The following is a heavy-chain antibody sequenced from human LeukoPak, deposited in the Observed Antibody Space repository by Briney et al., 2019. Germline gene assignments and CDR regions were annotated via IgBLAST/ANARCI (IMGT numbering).Heavy chain of an antibody. CDR3: ARGVGATETDAFDI. J-gene: IGHJ3*02. D-gene: IGHD1-26*01. V-gene: IGHV3-7*01. Sequence: GGSPRLSCAASGFTFSSYWMSWVRQAPGKGLEWVANIKQDGSEKYYVDSVKGRFTISRDNAKNSLYLQMDSLRAEDTAVYYCARGVGATETDAFDIWGQGTMVTVSS. CDR2: IKQDGSEK. CDR1: GFTFSSYW.